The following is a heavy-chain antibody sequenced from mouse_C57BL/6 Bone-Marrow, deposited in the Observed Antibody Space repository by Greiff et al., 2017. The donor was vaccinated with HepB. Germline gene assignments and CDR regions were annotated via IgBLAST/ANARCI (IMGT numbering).Heavy chain of an antibody. J-gene: IGHJ2*01. CDR1: GYTFTSYW. V-gene: IGHV1-53*01. CDR2: INPSNGGT. CDR3: AREGTTVVATNFDY. Sequence: QVQLQQPGTELVKPGASVKLSCKASGYTFTSYWMHWVKQRPGQGLEWIGNINPSNGGTNYNEKFKSKATLTVDKSSSTAYMQLSSLTSEDSAVSYCAREGTTVVATNFDYWGQGTTLTVSS. D-gene: IGHD1-1*01.